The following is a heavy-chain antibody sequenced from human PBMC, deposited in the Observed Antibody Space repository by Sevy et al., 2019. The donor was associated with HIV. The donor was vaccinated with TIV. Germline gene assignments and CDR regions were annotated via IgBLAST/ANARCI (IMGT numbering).Heavy chain of an antibody. J-gene: IGHJ4*02. V-gene: IGHV3-21*01. CDR2: ISRSSTYI. Sequence: GGSLRLSCATSGFTFSTYSMNWVRQAPGKGLEWVSSISRSSTYIYYADSVKGRLTLSGDNARNSLYLQMNSLRVDDTAVYYCARDSGYTGYDWGQGTLVTVSS. D-gene: IGHD5-12*01. CDR1: GFTFSTYS. CDR3: ARDSGYTGYD.